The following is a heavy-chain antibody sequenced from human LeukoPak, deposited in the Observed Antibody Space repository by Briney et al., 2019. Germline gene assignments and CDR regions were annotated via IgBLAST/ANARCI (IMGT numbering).Heavy chain of an antibody. CDR2: ISAYNGNT. J-gene: IGHJ4*02. CDR3: ARVDCSSTSCWAPDY. V-gene: IGHV1-18*01. Sequence: ASVKVSCKASGYTFTSYGISWVRQAPGQGLEWMGWISAYNGNTNYARKLQGRVTMTTDTSTSTAYMELRSLRSDDTAVYYCARVDCSSTSCWAPDYWGQGTLVTVSS. D-gene: IGHD2-2*01. CDR1: GYTFTSYG.